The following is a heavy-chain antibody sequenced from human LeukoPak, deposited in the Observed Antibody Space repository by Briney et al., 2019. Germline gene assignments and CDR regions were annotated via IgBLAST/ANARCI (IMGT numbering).Heavy chain of an antibody. CDR1: GFTFSSYG. Sequence: GGSLRLSCAASGFTFSSYGMHWVRQAPGKGLEWVAVIWHDGNNKYYADSVKGRFTISRDNSKNTLYLQMNSLRAEDTAVYYCARGSGAYYTWFDHWGQGTLVTVSS. CDR3: ARGSGAYYTWFDH. D-gene: IGHD3-16*01. CDR2: IWHDGNNK. J-gene: IGHJ5*02. V-gene: IGHV3-33*01.